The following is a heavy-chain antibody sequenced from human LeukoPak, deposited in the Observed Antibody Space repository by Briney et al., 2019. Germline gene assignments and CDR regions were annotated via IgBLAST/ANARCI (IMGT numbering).Heavy chain of an antibody. J-gene: IGHJ4*02. CDR1: GFTFSSYW. CDR2: IKQDGSEK. CDR3: ARFMESVRGVIIGYYFDY. Sequence: TGGSLRLSCAASGFTFSSYWMSWVRQAPGKGLEWVANIKQDGSEKYYVDSVKGRFTISRDNAKNSLYLQMNSLRAEDTAVYYCARFMESVRGVIIGYYFDYWGQGTLVTVSS. D-gene: IGHD3-10*01. V-gene: IGHV3-7*01.